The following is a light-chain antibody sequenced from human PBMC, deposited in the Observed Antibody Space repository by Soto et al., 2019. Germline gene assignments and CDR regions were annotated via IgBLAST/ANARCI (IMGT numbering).Light chain of an antibody. Sequence: DIQMTQSPSTLSGSVGDRVTITCRASQTISSWLAWYQQKPGKAPKLLIYKASTLESGVPSRFSGSGSGTEFTLTISSLQPDDFATYYCQHYNSYSEAFGQGTKVEFK. J-gene: IGKJ1*01. CDR3: QHYNSYSEA. CDR1: QTISSW. V-gene: IGKV1-5*03. CDR2: KAS.